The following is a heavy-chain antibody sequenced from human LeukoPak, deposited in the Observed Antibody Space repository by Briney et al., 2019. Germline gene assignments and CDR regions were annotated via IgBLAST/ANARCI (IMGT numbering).Heavy chain of an antibody. CDR3: ARVGGLADLDY. D-gene: IGHD3-3*01. J-gene: IGHJ4*02. V-gene: IGHV4-34*01. CDR2: INHSGST. CDR1: GGSFSGYY. Sequence: SETLSLTCAVYGGSFSGYYWSWIRQPPGKGLEWIGEINHSGSTNYNPSLKSRVTISVDTSKNQFSLKLSSVTAADTAVYYCARVGGLADLDYWGQETLVTVSS.